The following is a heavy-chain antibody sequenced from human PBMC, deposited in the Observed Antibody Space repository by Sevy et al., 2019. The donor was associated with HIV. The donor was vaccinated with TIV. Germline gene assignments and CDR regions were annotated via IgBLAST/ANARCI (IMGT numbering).Heavy chain of an antibody. D-gene: IGHD6-13*01. CDR2: IWYDGSDR. CDR1: GLSFSDYG. J-gene: IGHJ4*02. CDR3: AKNTAAVGVGGFDY. Sequence: GGSLRLSCTASGLSFSDYGMHWVRQAPGKGLEWVAFIWYDGSDRYYADSVKGRFTISRDNSKNILYLQMSSLRLEDTALYYCAKNTAAVGVGGFDYWGQGTLVTDSS. V-gene: IGHV3-30*02.